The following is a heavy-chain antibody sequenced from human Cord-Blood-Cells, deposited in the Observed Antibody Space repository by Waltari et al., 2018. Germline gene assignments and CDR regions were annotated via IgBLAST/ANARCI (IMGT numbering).Heavy chain of an antibody. J-gene: IGHJ4*02. V-gene: IGHV1-69*09. CDR1: GGTFSSYA. CDR3: ARDDYWNFDY. Sequence: QVQLVQSGAEVKKPGSSVKVSCKASGGTFSSYAISWVRQAPGQGLEWMGRIIPILGIANYAQKFQGRVTITADKATSTAYMELSSLRSEDTAVYYCARDDYWNFDYWGQGTLVTVSS. CDR2: IIPILGIA. D-gene: IGHD3-16*01.